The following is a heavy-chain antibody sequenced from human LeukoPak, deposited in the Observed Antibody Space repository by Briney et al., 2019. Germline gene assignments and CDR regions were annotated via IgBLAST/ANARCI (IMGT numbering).Heavy chain of an antibody. J-gene: IGHJ4*02. CDR2: ISSSSSYI. V-gene: IGHV3-21*01. Sequence: PGGSLRLSCAASGFTFSSYSMNWVRQAPGKGLEWVSSISSSSSYIYYADSVKGRFTISRDNAKNSLYLQMNSLRAEDTAVYYCARDIARVGATTGFWGQGTLVTVSS. CDR3: ARDIARVGATTGF. D-gene: IGHD1-26*01. CDR1: GFTFSSYS.